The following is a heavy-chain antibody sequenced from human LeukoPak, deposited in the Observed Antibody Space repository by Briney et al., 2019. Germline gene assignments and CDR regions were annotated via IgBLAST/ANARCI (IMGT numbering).Heavy chain of an antibody. J-gene: IGHJ4*02. Sequence: GGSLRLSCTASAFSDYYMNWIRQAPGKGLEWVSYIGSSGSSLYYADSVKGRFTISRDNAKNSLYLQMNSLRAEDTAVYYCARSDGTDAHFDYWGRGTLVTVSS. D-gene: IGHD1-7*01. CDR3: ARSDGTDAHFDY. V-gene: IGHV3-11*04. CDR2: IGSSGSSL. CDR1: AFSDYY.